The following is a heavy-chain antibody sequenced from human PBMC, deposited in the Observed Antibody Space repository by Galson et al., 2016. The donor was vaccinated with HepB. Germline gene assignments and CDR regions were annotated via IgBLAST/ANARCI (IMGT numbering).Heavy chain of an antibody. V-gene: IGHV3-7*01. J-gene: IGHJ4*02. CDR3: TTRNLFEF. CDR1: GFDISGHW. Sequence: CAVSGFDISGHWMNWVRQAPGKGLEWVAHIKYDETEKNYVDSVKSRFTIARDNAKNSVDLQMNSLRVEDTAMYYCTTRNLFEFWGQGALVTVSS. CDR2: IKYDETEK.